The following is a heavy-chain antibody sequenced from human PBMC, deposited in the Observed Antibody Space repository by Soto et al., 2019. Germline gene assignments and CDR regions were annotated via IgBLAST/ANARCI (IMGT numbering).Heavy chain of an antibody. CDR2: IYYSGST. CDR3: ARGYCSGGSCYRY. Sequence: SETLSLTCTVSGGSISSSSYYWGWIRQPPGKGLEWIGSIYYSGSTYYNPSLKSRVTISVDTPKNQFSLKLSSVTAADTAVYYCARGYCSGGSCYRYWGQGSQVTVSS. CDR1: GGSISSSSYY. V-gene: IGHV4-39*01. D-gene: IGHD2-15*01. J-gene: IGHJ4*02.